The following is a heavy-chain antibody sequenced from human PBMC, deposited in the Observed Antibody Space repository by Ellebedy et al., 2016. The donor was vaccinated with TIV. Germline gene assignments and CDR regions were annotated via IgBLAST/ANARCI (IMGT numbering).Heavy chain of an antibody. J-gene: IGHJ3*02. Sequence: AASVKVSCKASGYTFTGSYIHWVRQAPGQGLEWMGWINPNSGGINYAQKFQGRVTMTRDTSISTAYMELSRLTYDDTAVFYCARFRLGAFDIWGQGTMVTVSS. CDR1: GYTFTGSY. V-gene: IGHV1-2*02. CDR2: INPNSGGI. CDR3: ARFRLGAFDI. D-gene: IGHD3-9*01.